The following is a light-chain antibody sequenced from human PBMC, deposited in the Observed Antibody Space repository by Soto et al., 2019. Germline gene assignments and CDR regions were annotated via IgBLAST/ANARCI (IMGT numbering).Light chain of an antibody. V-gene: IGLV2-14*01. J-gene: IGLJ1*01. CDR2: EVS. CDR3: TSYTSSTTLV. CDR1: SSDVGGYNY. Sequence: QSVLTQPASVSGSPGQSITISCTGTSSDVGGYNYVSWYQQHPGKAPKLMIYEVSNRPSGVSNRFSGSKSGNTASLTISGHQAEDEADYYSTSYTSSTTLVFGTGTKLTVL.